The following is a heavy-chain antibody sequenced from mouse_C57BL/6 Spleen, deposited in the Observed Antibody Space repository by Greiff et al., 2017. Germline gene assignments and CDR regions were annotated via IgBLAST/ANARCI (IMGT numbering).Heavy chain of an antibody. CDR3: ARGDYRSMDY. V-gene: IGHV5-17*01. J-gene: IGHJ4*01. CDR2: ISSGSGTN. D-gene: IGHD2-14*01. Sequence: EVQLVESGGGLVKPGASLKLSCAASGFTFSDYEMHWVRQAPGKGLEWVAYISSGSGTNYYDDTVKGRVTISRDNAKNTLFLQMTSLRSEDTAMYYCARGDYRSMDYWGQGTSVTVSS. CDR1: GFTFSDYE.